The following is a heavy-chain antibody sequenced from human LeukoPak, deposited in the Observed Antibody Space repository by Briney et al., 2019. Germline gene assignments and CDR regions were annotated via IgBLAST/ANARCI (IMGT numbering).Heavy chain of an antibody. CDR3: AKLTGVYYYYMDV. CDR2: IYPGDSDT. Sequence: GESLKISCKGSGYSFSNYWIGWVRQMPGKGLEWMGIIYPGDSDTRYSPSFQGQVTISADKSISTAYLQWSSLKASDTAMYYCAKLTGVYYYYMDVWGKGTTVTVSS. V-gene: IGHV5-51*01. CDR1: GYSFSNYW. J-gene: IGHJ6*03.